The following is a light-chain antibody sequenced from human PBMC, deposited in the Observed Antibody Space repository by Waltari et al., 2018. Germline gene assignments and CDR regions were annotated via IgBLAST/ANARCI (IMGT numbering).Light chain of an antibody. CDR1: SSDVGPY. CDR2: EVT. J-gene: IGLJ2*01. CDR3: SSYAGSNNLV. V-gene: IGLV2-8*01. Sequence: QSALTQPPSASGSPGQSVTISCTGTSSDVGPYVSWYQPHPGKAPKLMISEVTKRPSGVPDRFSGSKSGNTASLTVSGLQAEDEADYYCSSYAGSNNLVFGGGTKLTVL.